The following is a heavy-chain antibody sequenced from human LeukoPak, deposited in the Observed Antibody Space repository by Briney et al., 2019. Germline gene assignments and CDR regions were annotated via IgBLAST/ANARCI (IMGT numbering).Heavy chain of an antibody. V-gene: IGHV3-23*01. D-gene: IGHD3-22*01. Sequence: GGSLSLSCAASGFTFSSYAMSWVRQAPGKGLEWVSAISGSGGSTYYADSVKGRFTISRDNSKNTLYLQMNSLRAEDTAVYHCATTRYYYDSSGYSGRYFQHWGQGTLVTVSS. CDR2: ISGSGGST. J-gene: IGHJ1*01. CDR1: GFTFSSYA. CDR3: ATTRYYYDSSGYSGRYFQH.